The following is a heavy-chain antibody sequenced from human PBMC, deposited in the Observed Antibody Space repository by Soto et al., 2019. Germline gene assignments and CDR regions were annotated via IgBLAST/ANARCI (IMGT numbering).Heavy chain of an antibody. CDR2: IYHSGST. V-gene: IGHV4-4*02. D-gene: IGHD3-16*01. CDR1: GGSIRSSHW. CDR3: ARDKATVGGYNLYDP. J-gene: IGHJ5*02. Sequence: NPWETLSLTCTVSGGSIRSSHWWRWVRQPPGKGLERIGEIYHSGSTNLDPSLKSRVTLSVDKSKNQFSLKLTSVTAADTAVYYCARDKATVGGYNLYDPWGQGILVTVSS.